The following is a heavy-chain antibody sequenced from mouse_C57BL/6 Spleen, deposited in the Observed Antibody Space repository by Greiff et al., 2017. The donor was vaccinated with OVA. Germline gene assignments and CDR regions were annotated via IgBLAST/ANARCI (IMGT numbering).Heavy chain of an antibody. V-gene: IGHV1-69*01. J-gene: IGHJ3*01. CDR2: IDPSDSYT. D-gene: IGHD2-4*01. Sequence: VQLQQSGAELVMPGASVKLSCKASGYTFTSYWMHWVKQRPGQGLEWIGEIDPSDSYTNYNQKFKGKSTLTVDKSSSTAYMQLSSLTSEDSAVYYCARLGDYDVGFAYWGQGTLVTVSA. CDR3: ARLGDYDVGFAY. CDR1: GYTFTSYW.